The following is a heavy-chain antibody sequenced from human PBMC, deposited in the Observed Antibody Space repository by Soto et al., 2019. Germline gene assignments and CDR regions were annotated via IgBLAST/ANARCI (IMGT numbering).Heavy chain of an antibody. CDR3: ARGGYSSGWYERYNWFDP. CDR2: IIPIFGTA. Sequence: SVKVSCKASGGTFSSYAISWVRQAPGQGLEWMGGIIPIFGTANYAQKFQGRVTITADESTSTAYMELSSLRSEDTAVYYCARGGYSSGWYERYNWFDPWGQGTLVTVSS. D-gene: IGHD6-19*01. J-gene: IGHJ5*02. CDR1: GGTFSSYA. V-gene: IGHV1-69*13.